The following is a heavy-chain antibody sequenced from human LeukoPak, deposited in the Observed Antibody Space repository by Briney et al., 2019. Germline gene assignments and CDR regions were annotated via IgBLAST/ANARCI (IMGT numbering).Heavy chain of an antibody. J-gene: IGHJ3*02. CDR3: ARFDAFDI. CDR2: ISSSSSYI. CDR1: GFTFSSYS. V-gene: IGHV3-21*01. Sequence: SGGSLRLSCAVSGFTFSSYSMNWVRQAPGKGLEWVSSISSSSSYIYYADSVKGRFTISRDNAKNSLYLQMNSLRAEDTAVYYCARFDAFDIWGQGTMVTISS.